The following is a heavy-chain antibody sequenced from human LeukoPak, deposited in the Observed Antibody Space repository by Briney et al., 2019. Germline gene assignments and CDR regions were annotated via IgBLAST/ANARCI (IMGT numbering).Heavy chain of an antibody. CDR1: GFTFSDYY. CDR2: ISSSSTI. D-gene: IGHD6-19*01. CDR3: AKVAVVLNYFDY. V-gene: IGHV3-69-1*01. J-gene: IGHJ4*02. Sequence: GGSLRFSCAASGFTFSDYYMNWVRQAPGKGLEWVSSISSSSTIYYADSVKGRFTISRDNAKNSLYLQMNSLRAEDTAVYYCAKVAVVLNYFDYWGQGTLVTVSS.